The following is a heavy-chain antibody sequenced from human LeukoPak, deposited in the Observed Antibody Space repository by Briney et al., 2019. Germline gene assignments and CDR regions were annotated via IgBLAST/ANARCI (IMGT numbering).Heavy chain of an antibody. D-gene: IGHD5-12*01. J-gene: IGHJ4*02. CDR3: AKGATFGGYGGYDHCDY. Sequence: PGGSLRLSCAASGFSFSSYGMHWVRQAPGKGLGWVAVISNDGSNKYYVDSVKGRFTISRDNSKNTLYLQMNSLRAEDTAVYYCAKGATFGGYGGYDHCDYWGQGTLVTVSS. CDR1: GFSFSSYG. CDR2: ISNDGSNK. V-gene: IGHV3-30*18.